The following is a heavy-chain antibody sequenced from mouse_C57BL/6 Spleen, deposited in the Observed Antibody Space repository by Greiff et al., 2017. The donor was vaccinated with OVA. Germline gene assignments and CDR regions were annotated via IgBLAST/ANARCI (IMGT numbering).Heavy chain of an antibody. CDR1: GFTFSDYG. D-gene: IGHD1-1*01. Sequence: DVKLVESGGGLVKPGGSLKLSCAASGFTFSDYGMHWVRQAPEKGLEWVAYISSGSSTIYYADTVKGRFTLTRANSKNTPFLQLTRLRSEDTAMYYCAGGATVVGDDYTMGCWGQGTSVTVSS. CDR3: AGGATVVGDDYTMGC. J-gene: IGHJ4*01. CDR2: ISSGSSTI. V-gene: IGHV5-17*01.